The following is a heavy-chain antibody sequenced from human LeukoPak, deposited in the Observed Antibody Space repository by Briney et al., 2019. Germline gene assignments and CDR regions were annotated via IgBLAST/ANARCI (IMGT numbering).Heavy chain of an antibody. CDR3: ASSRLGELRKYYFDY. V-gene: IGHV4-59*01. Sequence: SVTLSLTCTVSGGSISSYYWSWIRQPPGKGLEWIGYIYYSGSTNYNPSLKSRVTISVDTSKNQFSLKLSSVTAADTAVYYCASSRLGELRKYYFDYWGQGTLVTVSS. CDR2: IYYSGST. CDR1: GGSISSYY. J-gene: IGHJ4*02. D-gene: IGHD3-16*01.